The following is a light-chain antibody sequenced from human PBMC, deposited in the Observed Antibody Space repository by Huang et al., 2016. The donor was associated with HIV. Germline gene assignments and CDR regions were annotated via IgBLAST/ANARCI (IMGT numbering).Light chain of an antibody. V-gene: IGKV1-39*01. J-gene: IGKJ1*01. CDR1: QRINSY. Sequence: DIQMTQSPSSLSASVGDRVTITCRASQRINSYLNWYQQKPGKTPNLLIYGASSLQSGVPSRFSVSASGTDFTLTTSSLQPGDFATYYCQQSYNTPTFGHGTKVEI. CDR2: GAS. CDR3: QQSYNTPT.